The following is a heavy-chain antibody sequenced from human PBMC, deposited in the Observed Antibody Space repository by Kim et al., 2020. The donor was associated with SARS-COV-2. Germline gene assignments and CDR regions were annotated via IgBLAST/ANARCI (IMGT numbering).Heavy chain of an antibody. V-gene: IGHV3-30*04. CDR1: GFTFNTYA. Sequence: GGSLRLSCAASGFTFNTYALHWVRQAPGKGLEWMTFITSDGSKEFYADSVKGRFTISRDNSKNTAYLQMNSLRPEDTAVYYCAADKNQEVPLGDNWGQGTLVTVSS. CDR3: AADKNQEVPLGDN. J-gene: IGHJ4*02. CDR2: ITSDGSKE. D-gene: IGHD1-1*01.